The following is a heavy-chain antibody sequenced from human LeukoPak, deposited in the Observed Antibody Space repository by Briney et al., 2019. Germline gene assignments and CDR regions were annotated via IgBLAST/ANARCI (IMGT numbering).Heavy chain of an antibody. CDR2: INWNGGST. Sequence: GGSLRLSCAASGFTFDDYGMSWVRQAPGKGLEWVSGINWNGGSTGYADSVKGRFTISKDNAKNSLYLQMNSLRAEDTALYYCARLGTRYCTSTSCHSQFDFWGQGTLVTVSS. D-gene: IGHD2-2*01. CDR1: GFTFDDYG. J-gene: IGHJ4*02. V-gene: IGHV3-20*04. CDR3: ARLGTRYCTSTSCHSQFDF.